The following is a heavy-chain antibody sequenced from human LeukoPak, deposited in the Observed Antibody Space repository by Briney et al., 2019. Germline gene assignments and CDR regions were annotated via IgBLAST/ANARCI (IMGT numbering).Heavy chain of an antibody. D-gene: IGHD1-26*01. CDR1: GLTFSSAW. V-gene: IGHV3-74*01. Sequence: AGSLRLSCAASGLTFSSAWMHWVRHTPGKRLVWISRIRSDGTATYADSVRGRFTISRDNAKNTLYLQMNNLRADDTGIYYCARDGSYKLDYWGQGALVTVSS. J-gene: IGHJ4*02. CDR3: ARDGSYKLDY. CDR2: IRSDGTA.